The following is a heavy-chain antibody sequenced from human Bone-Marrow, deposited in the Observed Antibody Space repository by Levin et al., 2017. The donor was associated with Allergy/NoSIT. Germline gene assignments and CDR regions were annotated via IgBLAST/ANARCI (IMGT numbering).Heavy chain of an antibody. Sequence: GESLKISCKAAGFSFNAYYIHWVRQAPGQGLEWMGWINPNGGGIKYAQKFQGRVTLTRDTSSSTDFMELSRLTSDDTAVYFCAREETNLFYYFGMDVWGQGTTVTVSS. CDR2: INPNGGGI. CDR3: AREETNLFYYFGMDV. CDR1: GFSFNAYY. J-gene: IGHJ6*02. V-gene: IGHV1-2*02.